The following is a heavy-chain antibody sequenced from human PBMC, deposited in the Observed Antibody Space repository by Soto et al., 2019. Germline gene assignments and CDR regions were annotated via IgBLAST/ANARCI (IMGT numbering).Heavy chain of an antibody. J-gene: IGHJ1*01. CDR2: INPSGGST. D-gene: IGHD2-15*01. CDR3: ARDRALGYCSGGSCYDQYFQH. V-gene: IGHV1-46*01. CDR1: GYTFTSYY. Sequence: GASVKVSCKASGYTFTSYYMHWVRQAPGQGLEWMGIINPSGGSTSYAQKFQGRVTMTRDTSTSTVYMELSSLRSEDTAVYYCARDRALGYCSGGSCYDQYFQHWGQGTLVTVSS.